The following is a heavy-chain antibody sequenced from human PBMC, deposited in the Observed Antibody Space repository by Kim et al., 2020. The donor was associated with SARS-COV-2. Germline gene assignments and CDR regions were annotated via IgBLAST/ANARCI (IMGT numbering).Heavy chain of an antibody. V-gene: IGHV4-34*01. Sequence: TNYNPSLKSRVTISVATSKNQFSLKLSSVAAADTAGYYCARGANGGSYLTWGQGTLVTVSS. CDR2: T. D-gene: IGHD1-26*01. J-gene: IGHJ5*02. CDR3: ARGANGGSYLT.